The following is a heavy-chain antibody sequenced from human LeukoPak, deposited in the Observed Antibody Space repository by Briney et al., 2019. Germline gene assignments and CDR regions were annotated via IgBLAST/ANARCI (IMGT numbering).Heavy chain of an antibody. V-gene: IGHV3-30*02. D-gene: IGHD1-26*01. CDR2: IQYDASYD. CDR1: GFTFSSYG. CDR3: AKDFRVGARSFDY. J-gene: IGHJ4*02. Sequence: GGSLRLSCEASGFTFSSYGMHWVRQTPGKGLEWVSFIQYDASYDLYSDSVRGRFTISRDNSKNILYLQMNSLRTEDSAVYFCAKDFRVGARSFDYWGQGTLVTVSS.